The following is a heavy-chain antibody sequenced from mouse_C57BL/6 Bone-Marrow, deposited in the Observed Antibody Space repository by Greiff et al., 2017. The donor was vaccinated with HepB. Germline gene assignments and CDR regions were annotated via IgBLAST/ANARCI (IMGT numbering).Heavy chain of an antibody. V-gene: IGHV1-50*01. Sequence: VQLQQPGAELVKPGASVKLSCKASGYTFTSYWMQWVKQRPGQGLEWIGEIDPSDSYTNYNQKFKGKATLTVDTSSSTAYMQLSSLTSEDSAVYYCAYSNYVREYYFDYWGQGTTLTVSS. CDR3: AYSNYVREYYFDY. CDR2: IDPSDSYT. CDR1: GYTFTSYW. J-gene: IGHJ2*01. D-gene: IGHD2-5*01.